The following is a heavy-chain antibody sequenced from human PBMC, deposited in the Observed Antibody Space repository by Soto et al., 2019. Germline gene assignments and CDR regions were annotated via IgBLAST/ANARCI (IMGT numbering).Heavy chain of an antibody. J-gene: IGHJ4*02. CDR1: GFTFSSYD. D-gene: IGHD6-19*01. CDR2: ISYDGSNK. CDR3: AKLILSSGWSTGPGSFDY. V-gene: IGHV3-30*18. Sequence: GGSLRLSCAASGFTFSSYDMHWVRQAPGKGLEWVAVISYDGSNKYYADPVKGRFIISRDNSKNTLYPQMNSLRAEDTAVFYCAKLILSSGWSTGPGSFDYWGQGTLVTVSS.